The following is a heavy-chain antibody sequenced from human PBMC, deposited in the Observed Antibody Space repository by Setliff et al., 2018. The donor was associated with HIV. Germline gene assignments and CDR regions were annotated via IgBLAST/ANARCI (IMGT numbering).Heavy chain of an antibody. Sequence: GGSLRLSCATSGFTFSSYAMSWVRQTPEKGLEWVSIITSGGSTYYADSAKGRFIISRDNSQNTLYLQMNSLRADDTAIYYCAKGFRPVDTALVSGPTYWGQGIRVTVSS. V-gene: IGHV3-23*01. CDR2: ITSGGST. CDR1: GFTFSSYA. D-gene: IGHD5-18*01. J-gene: IGHJ4*02. CDR3: AKGFRPVDTALVSGPTY.